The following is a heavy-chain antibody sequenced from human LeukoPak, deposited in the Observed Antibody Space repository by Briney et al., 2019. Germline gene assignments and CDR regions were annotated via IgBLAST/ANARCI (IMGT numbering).Heavy chain of an antibody. CDR1: GFTFSSYW. J-gene: IGHJ4*02. D-gene: IGHD1-26*01. Sequence: GGSLRLSCAASGFTFSSYWMSWVRQAPGKGLERVANIKGDEGEKYYVDSVKGRFTISRDNAKNSLNLQMNSLRAEDTAVYYCAVAATGRGGIDYWGQGTLVTVSS. V-gene: IGHV3-7*02. CDR2: IKGDEGEK. CDR3: AVAATGRGGIDY.